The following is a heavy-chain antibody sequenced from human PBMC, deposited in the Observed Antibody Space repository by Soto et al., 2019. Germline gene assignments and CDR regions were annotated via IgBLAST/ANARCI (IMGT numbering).Heavy chain of an antibody. CDR2: IYYSTTT. D-gene: IGHD2-21*02. V-gene: IGHV4-39*07. J-gene: IGHJ5*02. CDR3: ARATSVVTAYNWFDP. Sequence: SETLSLSCTASGGSIRSSNYHWGWIRQPPGKGLEWIGSIYYSTTTYYNPSLKSRVTISVDTSKNQFSLKLSSVTAADTAVYYCARATSVVTAYNWFDPWGQGTLVTVSS. CDR1: GGSIRSSNYH.